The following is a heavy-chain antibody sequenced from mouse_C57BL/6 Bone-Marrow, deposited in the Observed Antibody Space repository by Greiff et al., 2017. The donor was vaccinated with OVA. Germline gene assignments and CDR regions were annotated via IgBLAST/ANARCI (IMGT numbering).Heavy chain of an antibody. CDR2: IDPNSGGT. CDR3: ARVYYSVVATRAMDY. CDR1: GYTFTSYW. Sequence: VQLQQPGAELVKPGASVKLSCKASGYTFTSYWMHWVKQRPGRGLEWIGRIDPNSGGTKYNEKFKSKATLTVDTPSRTAYMQLSRLTSADSAVYDCARVYYSVVATRAMDYWGQGTSVTVSS. J-gene: IGHJ4*01. V-gene: IGHV1-72*01. D-gene: IGHD1-1*01.